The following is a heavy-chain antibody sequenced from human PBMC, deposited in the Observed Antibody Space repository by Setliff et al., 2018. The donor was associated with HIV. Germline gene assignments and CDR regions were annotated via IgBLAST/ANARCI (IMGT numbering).Heavy chain of an antibody. CDR3: ARVVGAYYDSSGYYYSYYFDY. CDR2: LSGSGGNT. J-gene: IGHJ4*02. CDR1: GFTFSTYA. V-gene: IGHV3-23*01. Sequence: AGGSLRLSCAASGFTFSTYALSWVRQAPGKGLEWVSSLSGSGGNTYHADSVKGRFTISRDNAKNTVYLQMNSLRVEDTAVYYCARVVGAYYDSSGYYYSYYFDYWGQGTLVTVSS. D-gene: IGHD3-22*01.